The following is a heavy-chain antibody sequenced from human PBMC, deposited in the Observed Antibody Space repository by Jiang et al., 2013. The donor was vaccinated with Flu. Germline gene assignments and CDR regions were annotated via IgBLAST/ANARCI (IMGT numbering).Heavy chain of an antibody. CDR3: ARGMTFLIA. D-gene: IGHD2/OR15-2a*01. V-gene: IGHV4-61*01. CDR1: GGSVSGPTDY. Sequence: GLVKPSETLSLTCTVSGGSVSGPTDYWTWIRQPPGKGLEWIGYIYYSGSINIQPSLRSRVTMSVDTSKNQFSLKLNSVTAADTATYFCARGMTFLIAWGQGTLVTVSS. CDR2: IYYSGSI. J-gene: IGHJ5*02.